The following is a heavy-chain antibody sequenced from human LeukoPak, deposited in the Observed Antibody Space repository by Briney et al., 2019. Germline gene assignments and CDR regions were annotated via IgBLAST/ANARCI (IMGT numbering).Heavy chain of an antibody. V-gene: IGHV6-1*01. CDR3: ARSGGHDAFDI. J-gene: IGHJ3*02. CDR1: GDSVSSYSAA. Sequence: SQTLSLTCAISGDSVSSYSAAWSWIRQSPSRGLEWLGRTYYRSKWYNDYAVSVKSRMTINPDTSKNQFSLQLTSVTPEDTAVYYCARSGGHDAFDIWGQGTMVTVSS. CDR2: TYYRSKWYN. D-gene: IGHD4-23*01.